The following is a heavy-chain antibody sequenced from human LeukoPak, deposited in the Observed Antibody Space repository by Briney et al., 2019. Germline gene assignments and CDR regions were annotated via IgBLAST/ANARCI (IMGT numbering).Heavy chain of an antibody. CDR2: ISASGGGT. CDR1: GFTFSSYA. D-gene: IGHD2-21*01. V-gene: IGHV3-23*01. CDR3: AKYSLPRPLDF. J-gene: IGHJ4*02. Sequence: TGGSLRLSCAASGFTFSSYAMSWVRQAPGKGPDWVSAISASGGGTYYADSVKGRFAISRDNSKNTVYLQMNSLRAEDTAVYYCAKYSLPRPLDFWGQGTLVTVSS.